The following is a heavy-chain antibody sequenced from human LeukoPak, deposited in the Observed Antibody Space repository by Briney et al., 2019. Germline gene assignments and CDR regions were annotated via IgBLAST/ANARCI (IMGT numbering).Heavy chain of an antibody. J-gene: IGHJ4*02. V-gene: IGHV3-74*01. CDR3: ARGSPLGGN. CDR2: INSDGSNT. Sequence: GGSLRLSRAASGFTFSSSWMHWVRQAPGKGLVWVSHINSDGSNTKYAGSVKGRFTISRDNAKNTLSLQMNSLRAEDTAVYYCARGSPLGGNWGQGTLVTVSS. CDR1: GFTFSSSW.